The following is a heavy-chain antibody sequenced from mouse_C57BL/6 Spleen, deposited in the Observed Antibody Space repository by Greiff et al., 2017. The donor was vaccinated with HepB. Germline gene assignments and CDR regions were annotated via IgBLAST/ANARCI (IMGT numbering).Heavy chain of an antibody. V-gene: IGHV1-69*01. J-gene: IGHJ1*01. CDR1: GYTFTSYW. Sequence: VQLQQSGAELVMPGASVKLSCKASGYTFTSYWMHWVKQRPGQGLEWIGKIDPSDSYTNYNQKFKGKSTLTVDKSSSTAYLQLSSLTSEDSAVYYCATRGITTIVATNWYLDVWGPGTTVTVSS. CDR3: ATRGITTIVATNWYLDV. D-gene: IGHD1-1*01. CDR2: IDPSDSYT.